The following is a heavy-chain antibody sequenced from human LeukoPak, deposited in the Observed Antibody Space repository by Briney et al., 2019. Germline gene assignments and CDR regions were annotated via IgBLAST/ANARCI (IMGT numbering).Heavy chain of an antibody. CDR3: ARDPPDSGSYYDHYFDY. CDR1: GFTFSTYA. V-gene: IGHV3-30-3*01. J-gene: IGHJ4*02. Sequence: GGSLRLSCAASGFTFSTYAMSWVRQAPGKGLEWVAVISYDGSNKYYADSVKGRFTISRDNSKNTLYLQMNSLRAEDTAVYYCARDPPDSGSYYDHYFDYWGQGTLVTVSS. CDR2: ISYDGSNK. D-gene: IGHD1-26*01.